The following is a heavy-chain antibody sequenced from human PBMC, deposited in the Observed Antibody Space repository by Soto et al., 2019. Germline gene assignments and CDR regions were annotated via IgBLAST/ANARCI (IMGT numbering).Heavy chain of an antibody. J-gene: IGHJ4*02. D-gene: IGHD3-22*01. CDR3: ALGSVDTVDSSGFYEY. V-gene: IGHV4-34*12. Sequence: SETLSLTCAVYGGSFSAYYWCWFRQPPGKGLEWIGEIIHSGGTSYNPSLKSRVTISVDTSKSQFPLKLTSVTAADRAVYYCALGSVDTVDSSGFYEYWGKGNPVTFSS. CDR2: IIHSGGT. CDR1: GGSFSAYY.